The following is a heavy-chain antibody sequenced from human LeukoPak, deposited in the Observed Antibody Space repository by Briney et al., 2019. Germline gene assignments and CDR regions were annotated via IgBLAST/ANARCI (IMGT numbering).Heavy chain of an antibody. CDR2: IYYSGST. CDR3: ARDFGTVKDY. CDR1: GGSISSSSYY. J-gene: IGHJ4*02. V-gene: IGHV4-39*07. D-gene: IGHD4-17*01. Sequence: SETLSLTCTVSGGSISSSSYYWGWIRQPPGKGLEWIGSIYYSGSTYYNPSLKSRVTISVDTSKNQFSLKLSSVTAADTAVYYCARDFGTVKDYWGQGTLVTVSS.